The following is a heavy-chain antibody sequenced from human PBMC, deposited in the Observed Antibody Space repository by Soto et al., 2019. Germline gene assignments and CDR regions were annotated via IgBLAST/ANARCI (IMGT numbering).Heavy chain of an antibody. D-gene: IGHD3-16*02. CDR1: GSTLTSFP. J-gene: IGHJ4*02. Sequence: EVQLLESGEGRDRLGGSLPFPFAPLGSTLTSFPLVGFARPQERGWEWVAVISNNGDTAYYADSVKGRSTISRGNSENTLYLQMNGLRADDTALYFCAKSRVFIGAIVTLLDSWGQGTQVTVSS. V-gene: IGHV3-23*01. CDR2: ISNNGDTA. CDR3: AKSRVFIGAIVTLLDS.